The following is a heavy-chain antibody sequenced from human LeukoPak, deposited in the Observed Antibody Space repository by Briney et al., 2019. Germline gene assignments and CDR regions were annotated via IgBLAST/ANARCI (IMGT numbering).Heavy chain of an antibody. CDR3: APGDMVRGVVDAFDI. V-gene: IGHV1-2*02. Sequence: ASVKVSCKASGYTFTGYYMHWVRQAPGQGLEWMEWINPNSGGTNYAQKFQGRVTMTRDTSISTAYMELSRLRSDDTAVYYCAPGDMVRGVVDAFDIWGQGTMVTVSS. D-gene: IGHD3-10*01. CDR2: INPNSGGT. CDR1: GYTFTGYY. J-gene: IGHJ3*02.